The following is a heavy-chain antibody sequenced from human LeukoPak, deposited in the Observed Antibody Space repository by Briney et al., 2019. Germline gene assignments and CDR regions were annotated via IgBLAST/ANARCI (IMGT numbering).Heavy chain of an antibody. J-gene: IGHJ6*02. Sequence: ASVKVSCKASGYTFTGYYMHWVRQAPGQGLEWMGWINPNSGGTNYAQKFQGWVTMTRDTSISTAYMELSRLRSDDTAVYYCARDNSFGVVISDYYYYGMDVWGQGTTVTVSS. CDR2: INPNSGGT. V-gene: IGHV1-2*04. CDR1: GYTFTGYY. CDR3: ARDNSFGVVISDYYYYGMDV. D-gene: IGHD3-3*01.